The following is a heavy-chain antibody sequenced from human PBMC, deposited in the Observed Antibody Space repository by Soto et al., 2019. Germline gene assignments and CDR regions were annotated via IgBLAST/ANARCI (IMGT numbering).Heavy chain of an antibody. Sequence: GGSLRLSCAASGFTFSSYSMNWVRQAPGKGLEWVCGIGGSGTTIYCADSVKGRFTISRDNFGNTMYLQMNSVRVEDTAVYYCARSVRTISWFDPWGQGTRVTVYS. CDR3: ARSVRTISWFDP. CDR1: GFTFSSYS. D-gene: IGHD3-10*01. CDR2: IGGSGTTI. J-gene: IGHJ5*02. V-gene: IGHV3-48*01.